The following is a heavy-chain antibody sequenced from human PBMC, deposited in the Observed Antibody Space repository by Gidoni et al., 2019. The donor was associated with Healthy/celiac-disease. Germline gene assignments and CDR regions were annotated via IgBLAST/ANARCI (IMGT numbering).Heavy chain of an antibody. CDR3: ARANGVVARGWFDP. Sequence: QVQLQQWGAGLLKPSETLSLTCAVYGGSFSGSYWSWIRQPPGKGLEWIGEINHSGSTNYNPSLKSRVTISVDTSKNQFPLKLSSVTAADTAVYYCARANGVVARGWFDPWGQGTLVTVSS. J-gene: IGHJ5*02. CDR1: GGSFSGSY. CDR2: INHSGST. V-gene: IGHV4-34*01. D-gene: IGHD2-15*01.